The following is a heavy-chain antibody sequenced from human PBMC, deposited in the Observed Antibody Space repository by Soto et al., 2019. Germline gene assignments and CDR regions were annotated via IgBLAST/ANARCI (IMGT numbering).Heavy chain of an antibody. J-gene: IGHJ4*02. CDR1: GFTFSSYA. Sequence: GGSLRLSCAASGFTFSSYAMSWVRQAPGKGLEWVSAISGSGGSTYYADSVKGRFTISRDNSKNTLYLQMNSLRAEDTAVYYCAKVTSYQPYGTGDYWGQGTLVTVSS. CDR2: ISGSGGST. CDR3: AKVTSYQPYGTGDY. D-gene: IGHD4-17*01. V-gene: IGHV3-23*01.